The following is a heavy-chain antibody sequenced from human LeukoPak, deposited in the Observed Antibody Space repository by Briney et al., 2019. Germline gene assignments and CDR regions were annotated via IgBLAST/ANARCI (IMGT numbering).Heavy chain of an antibody. Sequence: ASVKVSCRTSGYTFTSYYMHWVRQAPGQGLEWIGWMNPNSGATNYAQKFQGRVTMTRDTSSSTAYMELSSLRSEDTAVYYCARGYSYSSSWYARSYWFDPWGQGTLVTVSS. CDR2: MNPNSGAT. V-gene: IGHV1-2*02. J-gene: IGHJ5*02. CDR3: ARGYSYSSSWYARSYWFDP. D-gene: IGHD6-13*01. CDR1: GYTFTSYY.